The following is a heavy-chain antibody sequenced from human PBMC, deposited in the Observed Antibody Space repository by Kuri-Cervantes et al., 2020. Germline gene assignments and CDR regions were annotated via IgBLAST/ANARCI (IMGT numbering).Heavy chain of an antibody. CDR3: ARGSGWLPDY. D-gene: IGHD6-19*01. CDR2: INQDGSET. V-gene: IGHV3-7*03. Sequence: GESLKISCAASGFIFSSYWMSWVRQAPGKGLEWVANINQDGSETYCVDSLKGRFTISRDNAKNSLFLQMNSLRAEDTAVFYCARGSGWLPDYWGQGTLVTVSS. CDR1: GFIFSSYW. J-gene: IGHJ4*02.